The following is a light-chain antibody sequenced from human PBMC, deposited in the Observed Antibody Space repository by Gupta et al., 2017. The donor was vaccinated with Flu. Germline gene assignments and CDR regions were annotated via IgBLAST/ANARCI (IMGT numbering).Light chain of an antibody. J-gene: IGKJ2*01. CDR1: QSVGGK. CDR3: QHYNNWPPYT. V-gene: IGKV3-15*01. CDR2: AVS. Sequence: EIVMTQSPDTLSVSPGQRVTLSCRASQSVGGKLAWYQHKAGQAPRLLIYAVSTRATGVPARFSSSGSGTEFTLTISSLQSDDFAVYYCQHYNNWPPYTFGQGTKLDI.